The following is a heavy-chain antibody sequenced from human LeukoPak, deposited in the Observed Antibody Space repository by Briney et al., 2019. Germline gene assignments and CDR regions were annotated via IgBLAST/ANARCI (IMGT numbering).Heavy chain of an antibody. Sequence: GGSLRLSCAVSGFTFSSYSMNWVRQAPGKGLEWVSSISSSSSYIYYADSVKGRFTISRDNAKNSLYLQMNSLRAEDTAVYYCARGSTDGYNYPDYWGQGTLVTVSS. CDR2: ISSSSSYI. CDR1: GFTFSSYS. D-gene: IGHD5-24*01. J-gene: IGHJ4*02. V-gene: IGHV3-21*01. CDR3: ARGSTDGYNYPDY.